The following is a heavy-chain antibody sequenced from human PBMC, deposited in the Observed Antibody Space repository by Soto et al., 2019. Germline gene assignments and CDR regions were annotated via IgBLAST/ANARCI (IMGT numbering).Heavy chain of an antibody. CDR2: INHSGST. D-gene: IGHD3-10*01. V-gene: IGHV4-34*01. CDR3: ARTELRRITMVRGVIGY. Sequence: SETLSLTCAVYGGSFSGYYWSWIRQPPGKGLEWIGEINHSGSTNYNPSLKSRVTISVDTSKNQFSLKLSSVTAADTAVYYCARTELRRITMVRGVIGYWGQGTLVTVSS. J-gene: IGHJ4*02. CDR1: GGSFSGYY.